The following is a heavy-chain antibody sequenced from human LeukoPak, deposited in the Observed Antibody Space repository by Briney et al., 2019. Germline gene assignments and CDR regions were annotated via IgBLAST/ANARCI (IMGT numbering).Heavy chain of an antibody. J-gene: IGHJ4*02. D-gene: IGHD3-22*01. CDR2: IWYDGSNK. Sequence: GGSLRLSCAASGFTFSSYGMHWVRQAPGKGLEWVAVIWYDGSNKYYADSVKGRFTISRDNSKNTLYLQMNSQRAEATAVYYGAKYLDSSAEGGYGGQGTRVTVTA. CDR3: AKYLDSSAEGGY. CDR1: GFTFSSYG. V-gene: IGHV3-33*06.